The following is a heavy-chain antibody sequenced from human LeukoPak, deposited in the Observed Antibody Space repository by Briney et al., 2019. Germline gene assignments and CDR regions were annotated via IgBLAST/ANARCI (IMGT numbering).Heavy chain of an antibody. CDR1: GLSFRSYA. CDR3: AKSLLIIEY. D-gene: IGHD3-16*01. J-gene: IGHJ4*02. V-gene: IGHV3-23*01. CDR2: VSATGGTT. Sequence: GGSLRLSCAASGLSFRSYAMTWGLQAPGKGLEWVSGVSATGGTTYYADSVKGRFTISRDNSKSTLFLQMNSLTAEDTAVYYCAKSLLIIEYWGQGNLVTVSS.